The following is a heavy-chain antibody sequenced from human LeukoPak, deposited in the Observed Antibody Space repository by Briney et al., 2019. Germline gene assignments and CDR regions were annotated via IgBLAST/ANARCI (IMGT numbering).Heavy chain of an antibody. CDR1: GYTLTKLS. V-gene: IGHV1-24*01. D-gene: IGHD3-3*01. CDR3: ATSAPTIFGVVIKLGVDYYYGMDV. J-gene: IGHJ6*02. Sequence: ASVKVSCKVSGYTLTKLSMHWVRQAPGNGLEWMGGFDPEDGETIYAQKFQGRVTMTEDTSTDTAYMELSSLRSEDTAVYYCATSAPTIFGVVIKLGVDYYYGMDVWGQGTTVTVSS. CDR2: FDPEDGET.